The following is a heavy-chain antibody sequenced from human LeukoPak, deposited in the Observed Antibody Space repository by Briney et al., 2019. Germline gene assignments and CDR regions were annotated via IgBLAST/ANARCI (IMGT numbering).Heavy chain of an antibody. V-gene: IGHV4-39*01. CDR2: IYYSGST. CDR3: ARGRAPEN. Sequence: QASETLSLTCTVSGGSIGSSSYYWGWIRQPPGKGLEWIGSIYYSGSTYYNPSLKSRVTISVDTSKNQFSLKLSSVTAADTAVYYCARGRAPENWGQGTLVTVSS. CDR1: GGSIGSSSYY. J-gene: IGHJ4*02.